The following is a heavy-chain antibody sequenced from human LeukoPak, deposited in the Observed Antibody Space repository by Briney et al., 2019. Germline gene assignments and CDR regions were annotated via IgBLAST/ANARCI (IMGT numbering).Heavy chain of an antibody. CDR1: GGSITGYY. CDR2: IYSSGST. Sequence: SETLSLTCTVSGGSITGYYWNWIRQPPGKGLEWIGYIYSSGSTDYNPSLKSRVTMSVGTSKNQFSLNLSSVTAADTAVYYCARYVALSGGYLDYWGQGTLVPVSS. D-gene: IGHD2-15*01. CDR3: ARYVALSGGYLDY. J-gene: IGHJ4*02. V-gene: IGHV4-4*09.